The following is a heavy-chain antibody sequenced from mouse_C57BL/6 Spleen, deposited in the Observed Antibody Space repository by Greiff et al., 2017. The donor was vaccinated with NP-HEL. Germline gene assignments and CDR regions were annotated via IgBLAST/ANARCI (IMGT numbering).Heavy chain of an antibody. CDR2: IWSGGST. V-gene: IGHV2-2*01. J-gene: IGHJ3*01. CDR1: GFSLTSYG. CDR3: ARNLGAPFAY. Sequence: QVQLQQSGPGLVQPSQSLSITCTVSGFSLTSYGVHWVRQSPGKGLEWLGVIWSGGSTDYNAAFISRLSISKDNSKSQVFFKMNSLQADDTAIYYCARNLGAPFAYWGQGTLVTVSA.